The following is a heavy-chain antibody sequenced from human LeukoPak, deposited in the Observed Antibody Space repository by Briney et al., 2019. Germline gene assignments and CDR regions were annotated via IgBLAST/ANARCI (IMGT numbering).Heavy chain of an antibody. D-gene: IGHD6-13*01. V-gene: IGHV4-31*03. Sequence: SQTLSLTCTVSGGSISSAGYYWSWIRQHPGKGLEWIGYIYYSGSTYYDPSLKSRVIISVDTSKNQFSLKLSSVTAADTAVYYCGRAQQGAAGGRYYYHGVDVWGQGTTVTVSS. CDR1: GGSISSAGYY. CDR3: GRAQQGAAGGRYYYHGVDV. J-gene: IGHJ6*02. CDR2: IYYSGST.